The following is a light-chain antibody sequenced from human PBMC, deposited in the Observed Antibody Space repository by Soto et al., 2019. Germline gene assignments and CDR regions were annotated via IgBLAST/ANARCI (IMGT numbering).Light chain of an antibody. V-gene: IGKV1-5*03. CDR3: KHYFSYPYA. CDR1: QSVLTW. CDR2: KAS. Sequence: DIQVTQSPATLSASVGDTVSITCRASQSVLTWLAWYQQKPGKAPNLLIYKASRLRDGVPSRFSGSGSGTYFTLTISSLQPDDFASYCCKHYFSYPYAFGQGTKLEI. J-gene: IGKJ2*01.